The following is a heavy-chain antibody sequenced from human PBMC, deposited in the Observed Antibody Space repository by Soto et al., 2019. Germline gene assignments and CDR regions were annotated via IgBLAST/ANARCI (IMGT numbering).Heavy chain of an antibody. CDR3: ARYLGAQIVDY. CDR2: ISAYNGNT. CDR1: GYTFTSYG. V-gene: IGHV1-18*01. D-gene: IGHD1-26*01. Sequence: QVQLVQSGAEVKKPGASVKVSCKASGYTFTSYGISWVRQAPGQGLEWMGWISAYNGNTKNAQKLQGRVTITTDTSTRTAYMELRGLRSDDTAVYYCARYLGAQIVDYWGQGTLVTVSS. J-gene: IGHJ4*02.